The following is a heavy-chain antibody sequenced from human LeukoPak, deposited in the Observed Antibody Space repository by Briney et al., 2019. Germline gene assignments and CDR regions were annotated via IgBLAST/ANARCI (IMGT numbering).Heavy chain of an antibody. V-gene: IGHV4-59*01. CDR1: GGSISSYY. CDR2: IYYSGST. D-gene: IGHD1-7*01. CDR3: ARDNWNYGSSMDV. J-gene: IGHJ6*02. Sequence: TSETLSLTCTVSGGSISSYYWSWIRQPPGKGLEWIGYIYYSGSTNYNPSLKSRVSISVDTSKNQFSLKLSSVTAADTAVYYCARDNWNYGSSMDVWGQGTTVTVSS.